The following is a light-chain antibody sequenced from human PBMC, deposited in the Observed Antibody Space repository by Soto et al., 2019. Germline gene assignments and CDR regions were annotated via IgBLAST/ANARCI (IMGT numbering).Light chain of an antibody. J-gene: IGLJ3*02. CDR1: SSNIRTNT. CDR2: SNN. V-gene: IGLV1-44*01. CDR3: AAWDDSLNGWV. Sequence: QAVVAQPPSASGTPGQRVTISCSGSSSNIRTNTVNWYHQLPGTAPKLLIYSNNQRPSGVPDRFSGSKSGTSASLAISGRQSEDEADYYCAAWDDSLNGWVFGGGTKLTVL.